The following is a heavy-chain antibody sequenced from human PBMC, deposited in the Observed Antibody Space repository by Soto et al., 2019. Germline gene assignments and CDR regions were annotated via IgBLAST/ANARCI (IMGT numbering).Heavy chain of an antibody. J-gene: IGHJ5*02. D-gene: IGHD2-2*01. Sequence: ASVKVSCKASGYTLTDYSMHWVRQAPGQGLEWIGWINPNSGGTNYAQNFQGRVTMTTDTSISTAYMELSSLRSDDTAVYYCARSGPGYCSINSCSNNWFDPWGQGTLVTVSS. CDR2: INPNSGGT. CDR3: ARSGPGYCSINSCSNNWFDP. CDR1: GYTLTDYS. V-gene: IGHV1-2*02.